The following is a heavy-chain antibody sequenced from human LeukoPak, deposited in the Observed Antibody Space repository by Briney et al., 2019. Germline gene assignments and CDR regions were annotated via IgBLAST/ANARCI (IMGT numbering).Heavy chain of an antibody. D-gene: IGHD2-15*01. CDR3: ARDRRYCSGGSCNNWFDP. CDR1: GLTFSSYA. V-gene: IGHV3-30*04. J-gene: IGHJ5*02. CDR2: ISYDGSNK. Sequence: GGSLRLSCAASGLTFSSYAMHWVRQAPGKGLEWVAVISYDGSNKYYADSVKGRFTISRDNSKNTLYLQMNSLRAEDTAVYYCARDRRYCSGGSCNNWFDPWGQGTLVTVSS.